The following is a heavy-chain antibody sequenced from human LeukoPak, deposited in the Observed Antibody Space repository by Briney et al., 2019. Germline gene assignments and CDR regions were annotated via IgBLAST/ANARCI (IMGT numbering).Heavy chain of an antibody. V-gene: IGHV3-23*01. J-gene: IGHJ4*02. CDR3: AKDPPGIAVAGTPYYFDY. CDR1: GFTFSSYA. CDR2: ISGSGGST. Sequence: GGSLRLSCAASGFTFSSYAMRWVRQAPGKGLEWVSAISGSGGSTYYADSVKGRFTISRDNSKNTLYLQMNSLRAEDTAVYYCAKDPPGIAVAGTPYYFDYWGQGTLVTVSS. D-gene: IGHD6-19*01.